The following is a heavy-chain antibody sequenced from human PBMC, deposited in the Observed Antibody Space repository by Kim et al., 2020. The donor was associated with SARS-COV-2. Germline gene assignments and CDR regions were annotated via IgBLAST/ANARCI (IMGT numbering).Heavy chain of an antibody. Sequence: GGSLRLSCVASGFNVSDNYMTWVRQAPGKGLEWISVIYTGGTTFYAESVKGRFTISRDNPKNTLHFQMNNLRAEDAAIYYCARELLPRYGMDVWGQGTTV. J-gene: IGHJ6*02. CDR1: GFNVSDNY. V-gene: IGHV3-53*05. CDR2: IYTGGTT. CDR3: ARELLPRYGMDV.